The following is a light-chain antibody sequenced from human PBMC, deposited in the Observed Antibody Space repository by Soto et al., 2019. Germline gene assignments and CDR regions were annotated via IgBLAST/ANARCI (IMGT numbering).Light chain of an antibody. J-gene: IGKJ4*01. V-gene: IGKV1-8*01. Sequence: AIRMTQSPSSFSASTGDRVTITCRACQGISSYLAWYQQKPGKAPKLLNYAASTLQSGVPSRFSGSGSGTDFTLTISCLQSEDFATYYCQQYYSYPLTFGGGTKVDIK. CDR2: AAS. CDR3: QQYYSYPLT. CDR1: QGISSY.